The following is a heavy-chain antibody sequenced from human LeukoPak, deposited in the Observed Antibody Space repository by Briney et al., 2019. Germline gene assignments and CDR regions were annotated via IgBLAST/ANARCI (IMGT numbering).Heavy chain of an antibody. V-gene: IGHV3-30*02. CDR1: GFTFSSYG. CDR2: IRYDGSNK. J-gene: IGHJ4*02. D-gene: IGHD5/OR15-5a*01. Sequence: PGGSLRPSCAASGFTFSSYGMHWVRQAPGKGLEWVAFIRYDGSNKYYADSVKGRFTISRDNSKNTLYLQMNSLRAEDTAVYYCAKDHPLRTADCDQWRRGTLVTVSS. CDR3: AKDHPLRTADCDQ.